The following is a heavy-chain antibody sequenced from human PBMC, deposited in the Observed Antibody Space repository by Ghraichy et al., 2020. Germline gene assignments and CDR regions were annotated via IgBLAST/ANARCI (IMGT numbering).Heavy chain of an antibody. CDR3: ARDYYGSGSYYNEFYYYYGMDV. CDR1: GGTFSSYA. CDR2: IIPIFGTA. J-gene: IGHJ6*02. V-gene: IGHV1-69*13. D-gene: IGHD3-10*01. Sequence: SVKVSCKASGGTFSSYAISWVRQAPGQGLEWMGGIIPIFGTANYAQKFQGRVTITADESTSTAYMELSSLRSEDTAVYYCARDYYGSGSYYNEFYYYYGMDVWGQGTTVTVSS.